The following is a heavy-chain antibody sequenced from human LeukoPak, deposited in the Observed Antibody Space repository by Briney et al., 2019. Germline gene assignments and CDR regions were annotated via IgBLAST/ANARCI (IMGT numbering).Heavy chain of an antibody. V-gene: IGHV1-2*02. D-gene: IGHD3-16*02. CDR2: INPNSGGT. J-gene: IGHJ4*02. CDR3: ARGGIMITFVGVIGNFDY. CDR1: GYTFNGYY. Sequence: ASVKGSCKAFGYTFNGYYMHWVRQAPGQRLGWIGWINPNSGGTNYAQKFQGRVTMTRDTSISTAYMELSRLRSDDTAVYYCARGGIMITFVGVIGNFDYWGQGTLVTVSS.